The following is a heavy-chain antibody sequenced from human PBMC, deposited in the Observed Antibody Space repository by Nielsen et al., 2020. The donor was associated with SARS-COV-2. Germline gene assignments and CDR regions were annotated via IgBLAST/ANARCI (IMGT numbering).Heavy chain of an antibody. CDR2: ISAYNGNT. V-gene: IGHV1-18*01. CDR3: ARGGAYYYGMDV. D-gene: IGHD3-16*01. J-gene: IGHJ6*02. Sequence: SDHVSHMHSLYSFNSHCMIRLRQAPRQGLEWMGWISAYNGNTNYAQKPQGRVTITTDTSTSTAYMELRSLRSDDTAVYYCARGGAYYYGMDVWGQGTTVTVSS. CDR1: LYSFNSHC.